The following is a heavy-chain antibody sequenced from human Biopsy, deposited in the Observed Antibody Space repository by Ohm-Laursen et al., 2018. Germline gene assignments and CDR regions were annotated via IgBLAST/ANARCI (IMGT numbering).Heavy chain of an antibody. CDR3: TRGGYYYDSLAYYYWFDP. V-gene: IGHV1-2*02. CDR1: GYTFTGYH. J-gene: IGHJ5*02. D-gene: IGHD3-22*01. Sequence: VSSVKVSCKASGYTFTGYHVHWVRQAPGQGLEWMGWINAKTGDTNYAQKFQGRVTMTRDTSISTAYVDLISLRSDDTAVYYCTRGGYYYDSLAYYYWFDPWGQGTLVTVSS. CDR2: INAKTGDT.